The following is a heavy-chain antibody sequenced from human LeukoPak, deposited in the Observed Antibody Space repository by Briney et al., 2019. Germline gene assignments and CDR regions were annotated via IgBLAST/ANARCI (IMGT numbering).Heavy chain of an antibody. D-gene: IGHD3-9*01. CDR1: GFTFSSYW. CDR2: ISYDGSNK. J-gene: IGHJ4*02. V-gene: IGHV3-30*18. CDR3: AKELHKGTYYDILTGYLSY. Sequence: GGSLRLSCAASGFTFSSYWMSWVRQAPGKGLEWVAVISYDGSNKYYADSVKGRFTISRDNSKNTLYLQMNSLRAEDTAVYYCAKELHKGTYYDILTGYLSYWGQGTLVTVSS.